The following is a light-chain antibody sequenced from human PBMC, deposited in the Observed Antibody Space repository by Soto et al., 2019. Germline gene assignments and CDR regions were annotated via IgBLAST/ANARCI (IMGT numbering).Light chain of an antibody. J-gene: IGKJ2*01. CDR3: KQTLQTPLT. CDR1: QSLLHSRGYNY. V-gene: IGKV2-28*01. Sequence: IVVTQSPVSLPVTPGEPASISCRSSQSLLHSRGYNYLDWYVQRPGQSPQVLIYLASNRASGGPDRFSGSGLGTDFTLKISKVESEEVGMYYCKQTLQTPLTFGRGTKLEIK. CDR2: LAS.